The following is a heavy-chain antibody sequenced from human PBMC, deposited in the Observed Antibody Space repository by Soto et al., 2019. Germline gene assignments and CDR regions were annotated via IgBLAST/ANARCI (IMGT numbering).Heavy chain of an antibody. CDR2: IYWDDDK. Sequence: ESGPTLVNPTQTLTLTCTFSGFSLSTSGVGVGWIRQPPGKALEWLAPIYWDDDKRYSPSLKSRLTITKDTSKNQVVLTMTNMDPVDTAIYYFAHRSSYCSGGSCYSGFDYWGQGTLVTVSS. V-gene: IGHV2-5*02. D-gene: IGHD2-15*01. CDR3: AHRSSYCSGGSCYSGFDY. J-gene: IGHJ4*02. CDR1: GFSLSTSGVG.